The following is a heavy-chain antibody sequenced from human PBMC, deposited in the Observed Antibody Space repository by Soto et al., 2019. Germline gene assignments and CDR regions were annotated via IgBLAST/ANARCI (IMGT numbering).Heavy chain of an antibody. CDR2: IYYSGGTKSNPSLT. V-gene: IGHV4-59*01. D-gene: IGHD6-13*01. CDR3: AHSRGAGNSPTLDY. CDR1: HGSITGYS. Sequence: SETLSRTCTVSHGSITGYSLSCVLEARLKGLEWIGYIYYSGGTKSNPSLTNSNPSLKSRVTITKDTSKNQVVLTMTNMDPVDTATYSCAHSRGAGNSPTLDYWGHGILVTVSS. J-gene: IGHJ4*01.